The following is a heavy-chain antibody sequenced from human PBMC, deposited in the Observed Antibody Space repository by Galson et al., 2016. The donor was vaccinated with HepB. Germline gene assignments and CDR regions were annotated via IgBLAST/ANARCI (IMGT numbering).Heavy chain of an antibody. CDR3: ARDALYNRSSSDYYMDV. J-gene: IGHJ6*03. CDR2: ISSSSSYI. V-gene: IGHV3-21*01. Sequence: SLRLSCAASGFTLNSHSMHWARQAPGKGLEWVSSISSSSSYIHYTDSVKGRFTISRDNAKNSLYLQMNSLRAEDTAVYYCARDALYNRSSSDYYMDVWGEGTTVTVSS. CDR1: GFTLNSHS. D-gene: IGHD6-13*01.